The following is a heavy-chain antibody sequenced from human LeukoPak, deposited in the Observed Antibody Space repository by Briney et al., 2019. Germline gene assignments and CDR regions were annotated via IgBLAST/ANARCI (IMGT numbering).Heavy chain of an antibody. CDR3: ARGVEMATIADY. V-gene: IGHV1-8*01. D-gene: IGHD5-24*01. CDR1: GYTFTSYD. CDR2: MNPNSGNT. Sequence: ASVKVSCKASGYTFTSYDINWVRQATGQGLEWMGWMNPNSGNTGYAQKFQGRVTMTRNTSISTAYMELSSLRSEDTAVYYCARGVEMATIADYWGQGTTVTVSS. J-gene: IGHJ4*03.